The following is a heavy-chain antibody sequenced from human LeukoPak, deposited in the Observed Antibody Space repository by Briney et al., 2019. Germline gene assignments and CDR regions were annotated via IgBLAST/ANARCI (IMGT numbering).Heavy chain of an antibody. V-gene: IGHV4-30-2*01. D-gene: IGHD3-22*01. Sequence: PSETLSLTCAVSGGSISSGGYSWSWIRQPPGKGLEWIGYRCHCGTTHYNPSLKSRVTISVDRSKNQFSLKLSSVTAADTAVYYCVRGYYYDSSGYWVRAFDIWGQGTMVTVTS. CDR1: GGSISSGGYS. CDR3: VRGYYYDSSGYWVRAFDI. J-gene: IGHJ3*02. CDR2: RCHCGTT.